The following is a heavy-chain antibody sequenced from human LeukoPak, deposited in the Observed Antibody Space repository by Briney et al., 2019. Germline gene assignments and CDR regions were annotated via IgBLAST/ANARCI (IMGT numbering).Heavy chain of an antibody. J-gene: IGHJ4*02. CDR2: ISSSSSTI. Sequence: GVSLRRSCAASGFTFSSYSMNRVRQAPGKGLEWVSYISSSSSTIYYADSVKGRFTISRDNAKNSLYLQMNSLRAEDTAVYHCARVATVTTWDYWGQGTLVTVSS. D-gene: IGHD4-17*01. CDR3: ARVATVTTWDY. CDR1: GFTFSSYS. V-gene: IGHV3-48*01.